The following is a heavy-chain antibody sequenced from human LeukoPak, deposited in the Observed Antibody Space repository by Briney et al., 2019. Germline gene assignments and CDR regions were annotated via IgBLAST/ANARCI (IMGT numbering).Heavy chain of an antibody. Sequence: PGGSLRLSCVASGFTFSSNGMSWVRQAPGKGLGGVAYIREDGGETYYVDSVKGRFTISRDNAKNSLYLQMNSLRVEDTAVYYCARGTGGLRPLDCWGQGTLVTVPS. CDR1: GFTFSSNG. J-gene: IGHJ4*02. D-gene: IGHD5-12*01. CDR3: ARGTGGLRPLDC. CDR2: IREDGGET. V-gene: IGHV3-7*01.